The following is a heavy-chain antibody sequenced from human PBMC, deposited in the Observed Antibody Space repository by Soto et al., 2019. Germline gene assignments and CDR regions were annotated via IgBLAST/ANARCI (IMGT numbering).Heavy chain of an antibody. D-gene: IGHD2-2*01. J-gene: IGHJ4*02. CDR2: IDPSDSYT. CDR3: AIHSNQLLGFDY. Sequence: EVQLVQSGAEVKKPGESLRISCKGSGYSFTSYWISWVRQMPGKGLEWMGRIDPSDSYTNYSPSVQGHVTISADKSISTDYLQWSILKASDTAMYYCAIHSNQLLGFDYWGQGTLVTVSS. CDR1: GYSFTSYW. V-gene: IGHV5-10-1*01.